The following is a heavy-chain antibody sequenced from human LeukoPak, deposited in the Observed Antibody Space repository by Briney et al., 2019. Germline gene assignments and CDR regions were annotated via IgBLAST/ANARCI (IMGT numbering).Heavy chain of an antibody. CDR1: GFTFSSYA. Sequence: GGSLRLSCAVSGFTFSSYAMSWVRQAPGKGLEWVSAISGSGGSTYYADSVKGRFTISRDNSKNTLYLQMNSLRAEDTAVYYCHKQDIVVVPAAMLGFDYWGQGTLVTVSS. D-gene: IGHD2-2*01. V-gene: IGHV3-23*01. CDR2: ISGSGGST. J-gene: IGHJ4*02. CDR3: HKQDIVVVPAAMLGFDY.